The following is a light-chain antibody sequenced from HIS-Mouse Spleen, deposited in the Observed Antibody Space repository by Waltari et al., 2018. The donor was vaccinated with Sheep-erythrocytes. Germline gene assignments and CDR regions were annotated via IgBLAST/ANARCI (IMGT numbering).Light chain of an antibody. Sequence: QSALPPPASVSGSPGQSITIPCPGTRRDLGIYNLVSWYQQHPGKAPKLMIYEGSKRPSGVSNRFSGSKSGNTASLTISGLQAEDEADYYCCSYAGSSTPWVFGGGTKLTVL. V-gene: IGLV2-23*01. CDR3: CSYAGSSTPWV. CDR1: RRDLGIYNL. J-gene: IGLJ3*02. CDR2: EGS.